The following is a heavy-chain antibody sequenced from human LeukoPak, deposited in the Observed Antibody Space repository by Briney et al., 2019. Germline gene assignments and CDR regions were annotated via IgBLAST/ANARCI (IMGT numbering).Heavy chain of an antibody. CDR1: KFSFQSYG. D-gene: IGHD6-19*01. CDR3: AKDPRQWQVGWFDP. V-gene: IGHV3-23*01. Sequence: PGGSLRLSCAASKFSFQSYGMSWVRQAPGKGLEWVSGINHSGETTYYADSVKGRFTISRDNSRNTLYLQMNSLRAEDTAIYYCAKDPRQWQVGWFDPRGQGTLVTVSS. J-gene: IGHJ5*02. CDR2: INHSGETT.